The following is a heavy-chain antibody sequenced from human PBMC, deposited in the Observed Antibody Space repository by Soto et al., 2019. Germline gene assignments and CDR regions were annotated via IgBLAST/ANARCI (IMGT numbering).Heavy chain of an antibody. CDR3: AKGGGDSLRYGMDV. Sequence: EVQLLDSGGGLVQPGGPLGLSCSASGFIFSSCAMNWVRQAPGKGLEWVSAISGSGGSIYYADSVKGRFTISRDNSKTTLYLEMDSLRAEDTAVYYCAKGGGDSLRYGMDVWGQGTTVTVSS. CDR2: ISGSGGSI. V-gene: IGHV3-23*01. D-gene: IGHD2-21*02. CDR1: GFIFSSCA. J-gene: IGHJ6*02.